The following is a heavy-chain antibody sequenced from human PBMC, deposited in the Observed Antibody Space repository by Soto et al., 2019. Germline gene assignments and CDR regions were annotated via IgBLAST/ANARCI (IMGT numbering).Heavy chain of an antibody. CDR2: ISAYNGNT. D-gene: IGHD6-19*01. V-gene: IGHV1-18*01. CDR1: GYTFTSYG. Sequence: ASVKVSCKASGYTFTSYGISWVRQAPGQGLEWMGWISAYNGNTNYAQKLQGRVTMTTDTSTSTAYMELRSLRSDDTAVYYCARDQWIAVAGTKWFDPWGQGTLVTVSS. J-gene: IGHJ5*02. CDR3: ARDQWIAVAGTKWFDP.